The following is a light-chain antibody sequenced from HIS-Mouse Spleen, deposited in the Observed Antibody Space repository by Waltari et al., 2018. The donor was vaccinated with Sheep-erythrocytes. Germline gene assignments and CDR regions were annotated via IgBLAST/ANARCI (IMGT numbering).Light chain of an antibody. CDR1: QSVSSSY. V-gene: IGKV3-20*01. CDR3: QQYGSSPT. Sequence: EIVLTQSPGTLSLSPGERATLSCRASQSVSSSYLAWYQQKPRQAPRLLIYGASSRATGIPDRFSGSGSGTDFTLTISRLEPEDFAVYYGQQYGSSPTFGQGTKLEIK. J-gene: IGKJ2*01. CDR2: GAS.